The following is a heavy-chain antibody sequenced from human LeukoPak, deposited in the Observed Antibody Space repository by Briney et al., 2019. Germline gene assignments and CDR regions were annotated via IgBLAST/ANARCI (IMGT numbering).Heavy chain of an antibody. CDR3: ARVAAITIFGVVIRSDAFDI. J-gene: IGHJ3*02. CDR2: IYYSGST. CDR1: GTSISSSTHY. V-gene: IGHV4-39*02. D-gene: IGHD3-3*01. Sequence: SETLSLTCTVSGTSISSSTHYWGWIRQPPGKGLEWIGNIYYSGSTYYNPSLKSRVTISVDTSKNHFSLKLSPVTAADTAVYYCARVAAITIFGVVIRSDAFDIWGQGTMVTVSS.